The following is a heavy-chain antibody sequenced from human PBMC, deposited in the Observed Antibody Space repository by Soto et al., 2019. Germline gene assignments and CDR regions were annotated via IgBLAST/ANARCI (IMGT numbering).Heavy chain of an antibody. V-gene: IGHV3-21*01. Sequence: PGGSLRLSCAASGSTFSSYSMNWARQAPGKGLEWVSSISSSSSYIYYADSVKGRFTISRDNAKNSLYLQMNSLRAEDTAVYYCARVLGDGYNYAGIFVWGQGTLVTVSS. CDR3: ARVLGDGYNYAGIFV. CDR2: ISSSSSYI. J-gene: IGHJ4*02. CDR1: GSTFSSYS. D-gene: IGHD5-12*01.